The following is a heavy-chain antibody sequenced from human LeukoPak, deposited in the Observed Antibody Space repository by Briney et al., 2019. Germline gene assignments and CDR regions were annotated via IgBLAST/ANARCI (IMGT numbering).Heavy chain of an antibody. CDR3: AKGDSSGYYDAFDI. Sequence: GGSLRLSCAASGFTFSSYAMNWVRQAPGKGLEWVSGISGSGGSTYYADSVKGRFTVSRDNSKNTLYLQMNSLRAEDTAVYYCAKGDSSGYYDAFDIWGQGTMVTVSS. CDR1: GFTFSSYA. D-gene: IGHD3-22*01. J-gene: IGHJ3*02. V-gene: IGHV3-23*01. CDR2: ISGSGGST.